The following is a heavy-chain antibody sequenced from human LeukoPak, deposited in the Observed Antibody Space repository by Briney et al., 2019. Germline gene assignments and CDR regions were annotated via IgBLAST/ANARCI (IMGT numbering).Heavy chain of an antibody. CDR3: ARDGDGDLLFDY. CDR2: ISYDGSNK. Sequence: GGSLRLSCAASGFTFSSYGMHWVRQAPGKGLEWVAVISYDGSNKYYADSVKGRFTISRDNAKNSLYLQMNSLRAEDTAVYYCARDGDGDLLFDYWGQGTLVTVSS. CDR1: GFTFSSYG. D-gene: IGHD1-26*01. V-gene: IGHV3-30*03. J-gene: IGHJ4*02.